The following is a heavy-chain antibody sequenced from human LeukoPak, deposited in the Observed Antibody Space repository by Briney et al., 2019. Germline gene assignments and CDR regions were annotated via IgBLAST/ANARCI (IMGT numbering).Heavy chain of an antibody. J-gene: IGHJ6*04. CDR3: TTVYCSSTSCYGPRMDV. D-gene: IGHD2-2*01. CDR2: IKSRTDGGTT. CDR1: GFIFSNGW. V-gene: IGHV3-15*01. Sequence: GGSLRLSCAASGFIFSNGWMSWVRQAPGKGLEWVGRIKSRTDGGTTDYAAPVKGRFIISRDDSKNTLHLQMNSLKTEDTAVYYCTTVYCSSTSCYGPRMDVWGKGTTVTVSS.